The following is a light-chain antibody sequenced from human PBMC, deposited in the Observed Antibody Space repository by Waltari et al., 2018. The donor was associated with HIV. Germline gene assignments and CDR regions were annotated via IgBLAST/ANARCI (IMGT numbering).Light chain of an antibody. CDR1: QDISNY. CDR3: QQNNSYPWT. V-gene: IGKV1-16*02. Sequence: DTQMTQSPSSLSASVGDRVTITCRASQDISNYLAWFQQIPGKAPTSLIYGASTLQSVVPPKFSGSVSVTDFNLTISHLQPEDSATYYCQQNNSYPWTFGQGTKVEIK. J-gene: IGKJ1*01. CDR2: GAS.